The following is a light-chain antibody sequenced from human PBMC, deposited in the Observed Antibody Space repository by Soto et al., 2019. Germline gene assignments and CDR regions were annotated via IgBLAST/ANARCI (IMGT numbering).Light chain of an antibody. J-gene: IGKJ2*01. CDR3: QQYNKWPPVT. V-gene: IGKV3-15*01. CDR1: QVVGSN. CDR2: GAS. Sequence: EIVLTQSPATLSVSPGERATLSCRASQVVGSNLAWYQQKSGQAPRLLIYGASARATGIPARLSGSGSGTEFTLTISSLQSEDFVVYYCQQYNKWPPVTFGQGTKLEIK.